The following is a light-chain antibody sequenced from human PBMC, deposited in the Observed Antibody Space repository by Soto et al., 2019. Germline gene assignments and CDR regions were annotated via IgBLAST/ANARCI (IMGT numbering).Light chain of an antibody. CDR2: WAS. Sequence: DIVMTQSPDSLAVSLGERATINCKSRQSVLHSSNKKNYLAWYQQKPGQPPKLLIYWASTRESGVPDRLSSSGSGTTFILTISRLQAVEVAVYFCQQYYTTPTYTFGQGTKLEIK. CDR3: QQYYTTPTYT. V-gene: IGKV4-1*01. CDR1: QSVLHSSNKKNY. J-gene: IGKJ2*01.